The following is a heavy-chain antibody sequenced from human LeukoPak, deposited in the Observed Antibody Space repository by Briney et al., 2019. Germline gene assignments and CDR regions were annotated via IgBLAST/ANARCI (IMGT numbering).Heavy chain of an antibody. D-gene: IGHD6-19*01. CDR3: ARRPYSSGWYYLDY. CDR2: IYDGGST. Sequence: PSETLSLTYTVSGGPISNYYWNWIRQPPGKGLEWIGYIYDGGSTNYNPSLKSRVTISVDTSKNQFSLKLSSVTAADTAVYYCARRPYSSGWYYLDYWGQGTLVTVSS. CDR1: GGPISNYY. V-gene: IGHV4-59*01. J-gene: IGHJ4*02.